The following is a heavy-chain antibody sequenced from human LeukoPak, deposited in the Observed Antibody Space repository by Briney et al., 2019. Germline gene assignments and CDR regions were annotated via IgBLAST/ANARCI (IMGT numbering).Heavy chain of an antibody. Sequence: PSETLSLTCSVSGGSISNRNYYWGWIRQPPGKGLEWIGSIYYSGSTYFNPSLKSRVTISIDTSKNQFSLKLSSVTAADTAVYYCARAPVEREQWPQAPYYFDYWGQGTLVTVSS. D-gene: IGHD6-19*01. V-gene: IGHV4-39*07. CDR1: GGSISNRNYY. CDR2: IYYSGST. J-gene: IGHJ4*02. CDR3: ARAPVEREQWPQAPYYFDY.